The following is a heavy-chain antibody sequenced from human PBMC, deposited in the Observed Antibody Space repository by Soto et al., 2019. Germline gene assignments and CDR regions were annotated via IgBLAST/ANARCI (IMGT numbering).Heavy chain of an antibody. J-gene: IGHJ4*02. CDR1: GGCTTSDY. D-gene: IGHD3-10*01. V-gene: IGHV4-59*01. Sequence: PSETLSLTGTVSGGCTTSDYWSWIRQPPGKGLEWLGYIFHSLGAKYNPPLGSRGTISLDTSKNQLSLSLRSVTAADTAIYFCVRDLNGSGDYWGQGTLVTVSS. CDR2: IFHSLGA. CDR3: VRDLNGSGDY.